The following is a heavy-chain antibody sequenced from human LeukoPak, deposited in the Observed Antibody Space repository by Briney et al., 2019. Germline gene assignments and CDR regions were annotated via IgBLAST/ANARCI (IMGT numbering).Heavy chain of an antibody. CDR3: ARDRSSFDP. Sequence: PSETLSLTCTVSGGSISSSSYYWGWIRQPPGKGLEWIGSIYYSGSTYYNPSLKSRVTISVDTSKNQFSLKLSSVTAADTAVYYCARDRSSFDPWGQGTLVTVSS. CDR1: GGSISSSSYY. CDR2: IYYSGST. D-gene: IGHD3-16*02. J-gene: IGHJ5*02. V-gene: IGHV4-39*07.